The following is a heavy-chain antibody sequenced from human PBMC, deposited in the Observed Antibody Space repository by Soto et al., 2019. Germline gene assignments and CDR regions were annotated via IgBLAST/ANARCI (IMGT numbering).Heavy chain of an antibody. J-gene: IGHJ4*02. D-gene: IGHD2-8*02. CDR2: IKRDGGIT. CDR3: ARDGDGAGADFDY. V-gene: IGHV3-74*01. Sequence: EVQVVESGGGLVQPGGSLRLSCVASGFTFSSHWMYWVRQSPGKGLVWVSRIKRDGGITTYADSVKGRFTISRDNAKNTVYLQMNSLRVEDTAVYYCARDGDGAGADFDYWGQGTLVSVTS. CDR1: GFTFSSHW.